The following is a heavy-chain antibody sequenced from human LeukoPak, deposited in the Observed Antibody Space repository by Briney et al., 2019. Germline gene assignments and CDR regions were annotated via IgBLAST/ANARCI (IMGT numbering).Heavy chain of an antibody. CDR2: IRYDGSDK. D-gene: IGHD2-2*01. V-gene: IGHV3-30*02. CDR1: GFTFSNYG. Sequence: PGGSLRLSCAASGFTFSNYGMHWVRQAPGKGLEWVAFIRYDGSDKYYADSVKGRFTISRDNSKNTLYLQMNSLRAEDTAVYYCAKDYASRGDYWGQGTLVTVSS. J-gene: IGHJ4*02. CDR3: AKDYASRGDY.